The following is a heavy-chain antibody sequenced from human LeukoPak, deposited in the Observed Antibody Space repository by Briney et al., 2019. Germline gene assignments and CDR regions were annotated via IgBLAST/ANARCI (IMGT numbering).Heavy chain of an antibody. Sequence: GRSLRLSCAASGFTFSSTVMSWVRQAPGKGLEWVSGTSGSGGRTYYADSVKGRFTISTDNSKNTLYLQMNSLRAEDTAVYYCAKVTAYYYDSSGYYKDYWGQGTLVTVSS. D-gene: IGHD3-22*01. CDR2: TSGSGGRT. CDR3: AKVTAYYYDSSGYYKDY. CDR1: GFTFSSTV. V-gene: IGHV3-23*01. J-gene: IGHJ4*02.